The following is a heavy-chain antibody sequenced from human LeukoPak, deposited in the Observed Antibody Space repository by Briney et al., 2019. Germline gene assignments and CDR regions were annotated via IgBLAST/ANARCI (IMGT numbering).Heavy chain of an antibody. CDR3: AKFFSRPARPGYFLD. Sequence: GGSLRLSCAASGFTFSSYAMSWVRQAPGKGLEWVSAISGSGGSTYYADSVKGRFTISRDNSKNTLYLQMNSLRAEDTAVYYFAKFFSRPARPGYFLDWGQEALVTVTS. J-gene: IGHJ4*02. CDR1: GFTFSSYA. D-gene: IGHD6-6*01. V-gene: IGHV3-23*01. CDR2: ISGSGGST.